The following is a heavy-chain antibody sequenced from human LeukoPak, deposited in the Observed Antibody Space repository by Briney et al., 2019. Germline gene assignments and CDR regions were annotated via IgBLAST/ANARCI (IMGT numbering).Heavy chain of an antibody. J-gene: IGHJ6*02. Sequence: GASVKVSCKASGYTFTGYYMHWVRQASGQGLEWMGWINPNSGGTNYAQKFQGRVTMTRDTSISTAYMELSRLRSDDTAVYYCARDLRYFDWLLVPNYYYYGMDVWGQGTTVTVSS. V-gene: IGHV1-2*02. CDR3: ARDLRYFDWLLVPNYYYYGMDV. CDR1: GYTFTGYY. CDR2: INPNSGGT. D-gene: IGHD3-9*01.